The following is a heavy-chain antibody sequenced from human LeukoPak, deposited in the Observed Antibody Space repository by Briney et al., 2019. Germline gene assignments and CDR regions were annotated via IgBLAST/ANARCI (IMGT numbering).Heavy chain of an antibody. V-gene: IGHV3-21*01. D-gene: IGHD3-22*01. J-gene: IGHJ4*02. CDR2: ISSSSSYI. CDR1: GFTFSSYS. Sequence: PGGSLRLSCAASGFTFSSYSMNWVRQAPGKGLEWVSSISSSSSYIYYADSLKGRFTISRDNAKNSLYLQMNSLRAEDTAVYYCARDLATYYYDSSGYQSDYWGQGTLVTVSS. CDR3: ARDLATYYYDSSGYQSDY.